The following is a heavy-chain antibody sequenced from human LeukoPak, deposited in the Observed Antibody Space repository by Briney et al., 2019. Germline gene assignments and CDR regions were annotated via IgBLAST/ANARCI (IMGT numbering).Heavy chain of an antibody. CDR3: ASKADSSGYYPDAFDI. CDR2: INHSGST. D-gene: IGHD3-22*01. Sequence: SETLSLTCTVSGGSISSSSYFWVWIRQPPGKGLEWIGEINHSGSTNYNPSLKSRVTISVDTSKNQFSLKLSSVTAADTAVYYCASKADSSGYYPDAFDIWGQGTMVTVSS. J-gene: IGHJ3*02. V-gene: IGHV4-39*07. CDR1: GGSISSSSYF.